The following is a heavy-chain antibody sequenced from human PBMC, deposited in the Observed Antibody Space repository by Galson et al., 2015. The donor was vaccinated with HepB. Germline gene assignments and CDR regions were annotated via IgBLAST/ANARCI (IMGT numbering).Heavy chain of an antibody. D-gene: IGHD3-22*01. CDR3: AREPGGGSSGYYLYYYYGMDV. V-gene: IGHV1-46*01. J-gene: IGHJ6*02. Sequence: SVKVSCKASGYTFTSYYMHWVRQAPGQGLEWMGIINPSGGSTSYAQKFQGRVTMTRDTSTSTVYMELSSLRSEDTAVYYCAREPGGGSSGYYLYYYYGMDVWGQGTTVTVSS. CDR2: INPSGGST. CDR1: GYTFTSYY.